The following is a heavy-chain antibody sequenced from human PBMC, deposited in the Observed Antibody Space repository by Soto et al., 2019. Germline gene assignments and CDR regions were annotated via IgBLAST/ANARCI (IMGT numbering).Heavy chain of an antibody. D-gene: IGHD3-16*01. J-gene: IGHJ4*02. CDR1: GFTFSSYS. CDR3: ARVPPRGPEDDY. V-gene: IGHV3-21*01. CDR2: ISSSSSYI. Sequence: PGGSLRLSCAASGFTFSSYSMNWVRQAPGKGLEWVSSISSSSSYIYYADSVKGRFTISRDNAKNSLYLQMNSLRAEDTAVYYCARVPPRGPEDDYWGQGTLVTVSS.